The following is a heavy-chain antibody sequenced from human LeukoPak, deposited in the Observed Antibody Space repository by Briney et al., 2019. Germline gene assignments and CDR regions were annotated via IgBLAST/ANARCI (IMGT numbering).Heavy chain of an antibody. CDR3: ARDQVITFGGVIVDNNWFDP. CDR2: IIPIFGTA. D-gene: IGHD3-16*02. J-gene: IGHJ5*02. V-gene: IGHV1-69*05. CDR1: GYSFTSFA. Sequence: SVKVSCKASGYSFTSFAISWVRQAPGQGLEWMGGIIPIFGTANYAQKFQGRVTITTDESTSTAYMELSSLRSEDTAVYYCARDQVITFGGVIVDNNWFDPWGQGTLVTVSS.